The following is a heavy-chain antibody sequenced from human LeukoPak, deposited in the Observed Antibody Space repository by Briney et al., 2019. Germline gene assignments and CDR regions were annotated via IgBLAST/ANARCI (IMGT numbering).Heavy chain of an antibody. J-gene: IGHJ4*02. CDR1: GYTFTSYY. CDR3: ARGLGRSSGWYEPFDDY. CDR2: INPSGGST. V-gene: IGHV1-46*01. Sequence: GASVKVSCKASGYTFTSYYMHWVRQAPGQGLEWMGIINPSGGSTSYAQKSQGRVTMTRDMSTSTVYMELSSLRSEDTAVYYCARGLGRSSGWYEPFDDYWGQGTLVTVSS. D-gene: IGHD6-19*01.